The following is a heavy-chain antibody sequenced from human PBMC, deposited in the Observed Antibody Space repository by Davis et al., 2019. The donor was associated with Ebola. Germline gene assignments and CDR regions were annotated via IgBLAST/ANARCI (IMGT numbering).Heavy chain of an antibody. J-gene: IGHJ4*02. Sequence: MPSETLSLTCTVSGGSISSYYWSWIRQPPGKGLEWIRYLFYSGITNFHPSLKSRVTISVDTSKNQFSLKLSSVTAANTAVYYCARSSDFWSGYYSPPPLTTFDYWGQGTLVTVSS. CDR1: GGSISSYY. V-gene: IGHV4-59*01. CDR2: LFYSGIT. D-gene: IGHD3-3*01. CDR3: ARSSDFWSGYYSPPPLTTFDY.